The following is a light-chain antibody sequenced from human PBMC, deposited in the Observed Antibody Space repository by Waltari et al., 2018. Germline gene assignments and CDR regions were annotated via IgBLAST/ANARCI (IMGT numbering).Light chain of an antibody. CDR3: QQYNTRPS. Sequence: ETVMTLSPGTRSVSPGDRATLPCRASQSVGSNLAWYQQKPGQSPRLLIYGAFTRATGIPARFSGSGSGTEFTLTISSLHSDDCAVYYCQQYNTRPSFGGGTKVEI. CDR1: QSVGSN. J-gene: IGKJ4*01. CDR2: GAF. V-gene: IGKV3-15*01.